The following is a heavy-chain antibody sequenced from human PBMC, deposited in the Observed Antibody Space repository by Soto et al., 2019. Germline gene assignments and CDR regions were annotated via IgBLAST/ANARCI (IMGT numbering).Heavy chain of an antibody. CDR1: GFTLRSYA. J-gene: IGHJ6*02. CDR3: AKEVTSGSYSHYYYGLDV. CDR2: ISGSGNRT. Sequence: EVHLLESGGGLVQPGGSLRLSCAASGFTLRSYAMSWVRQAPGKGLEWVSAISGSGNRTFHADSVKGRFTISRDNAKNALYLQMNSLRVEDTAVYYCAKEVTSGSYSHYYYGLDVWGQGTMVTVSS. D-gene: IGHD1-26*01. V-gene: IGHV3-23*01.